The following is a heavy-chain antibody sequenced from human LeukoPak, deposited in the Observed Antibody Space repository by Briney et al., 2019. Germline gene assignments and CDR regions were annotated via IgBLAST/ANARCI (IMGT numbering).Heavy chain of an antibody. Sequence: SETLSLTCAVYGGSFSGYYWSWIRQPPGKGLEWIGEINHSGSTNYNPSLKSRVTISVDTSKKQFSLKLSSMTAADTAVYYCARLSGSYYRVGVRYFDYWGQGTLVTVSS. CDR3: ARLSGSYYRVGVRYFDY. J-gene: IGHJ4*02. CDR2: INHSGST. V-gene: IGHV4-34*01. D-gene: IGHD1-26*01. CDR1: GGSFSGYY.